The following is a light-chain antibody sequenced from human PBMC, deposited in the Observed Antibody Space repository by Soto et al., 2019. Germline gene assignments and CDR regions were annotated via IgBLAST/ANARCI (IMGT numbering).Light chain of an antibody. CDR2: INN. CDR3: AARDDSLNGYV. V-gene: IGLV1-44*01. Sequence: QSVLTQPPSASGTPGQRVTISCSGSSSNIGSNTVNWFQHLPGTAPKLLIYINNQRPSGVPDRFSGSKSGTSAYLAISGLQSEDEADYYCAARDDSLNGYVFGTGTKVTVL. CDR1: SSNIGSNT. J-gene: IGLJ1*01.